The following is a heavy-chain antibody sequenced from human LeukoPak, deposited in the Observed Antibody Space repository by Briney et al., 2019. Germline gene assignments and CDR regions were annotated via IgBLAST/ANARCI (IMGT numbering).Heavy chain of an antibody. Sequence: GGSLRLSCTASGFTFGDYLMSWFRQAPGKGLEWIGFISGGTTEYAASAKGRFTISRDDSTSIAYLQMNILTTEDTAVYYCSRGSGWLSVYWGQGTLVTVSS. CDR2: ISGGTT. J-gene: IGHJ4*02. CDR1: GFTFGDYL. V-gene: IGHV3-49*03. D-gene: IGHD6-19*01. CDR3: SRGSGWLSVY.